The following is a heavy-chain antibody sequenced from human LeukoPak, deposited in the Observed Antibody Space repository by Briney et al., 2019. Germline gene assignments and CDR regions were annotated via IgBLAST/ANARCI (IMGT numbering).Heavy chain of an antibody. CDR1: GGSISSGDYY. Sequence: PSETLSLTCTVSGGSISSGDYYWSWIRQPPGKGLEWIGYIYYSGSTYYNPSLKSRVTISVDTSKNQFSLKLSSVTAADTAVYYCASSWARIAVAGSEKIDYWGQGTLVTVSS. V-gene: IGHV4-30-4*01. CDR3: ASSWARIAVAGSEKIDY. J-gene: IGHJ4*02. CDR2: IYYSGST. D-gene: IGHD6-19*01.